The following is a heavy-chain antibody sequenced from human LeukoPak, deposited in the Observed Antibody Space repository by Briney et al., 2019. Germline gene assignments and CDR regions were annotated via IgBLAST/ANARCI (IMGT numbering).Heavy chain of an antibody. D-gene: IGHD2-15*01. CDR3: TTDGEGYCSGGSCYSSFDY. CDR2: IKSKTDGGTT. Sequence: GGSLRLSCAASGFTFSNAWMSWVRQAPGKGLEWVGRIKSKTDGGTTDYAAPVKCRFTISRDDSKNTLYLQMNSLKTEDTAVYYCTTDGEGYCSGGSCYSSFDYWGQGTLVTVSS. J-gene: IGHJ4*02. V-gene: IGHV3-15*01. CDR1: GFTFSNAW.